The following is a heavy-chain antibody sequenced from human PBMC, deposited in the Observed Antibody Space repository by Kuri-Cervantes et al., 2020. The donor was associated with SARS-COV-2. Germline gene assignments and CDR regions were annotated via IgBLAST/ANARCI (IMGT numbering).Heavy chain of an antibody. CDR2: LDTSGST. Sequence: SETLSLTCAVSGVPVTGGRYSWAWIRQPAGKGLEWIGHLDTSGSTTYNPSLRGRVTISLDPSNNRFSLSLTSTTAADTAVYYCGKVSWLQLWRRYSDSWGQGALVTVSS. CDR3: GKVSWLQLWRRYSDS. V-gene: IGHV4-61*09. D-gene: IGHD5-24*01. CDR1: GVPVTGGRYS. J-gene: IGHJ4*02.